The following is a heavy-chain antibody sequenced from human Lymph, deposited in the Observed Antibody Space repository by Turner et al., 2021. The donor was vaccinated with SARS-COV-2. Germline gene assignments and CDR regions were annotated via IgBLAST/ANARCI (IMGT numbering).Heavy chain of an antibody. D-gene: IGHD6-13*01. CDR3: AKGRWVYSSSSLNY. CDR2: MSGSSGST. J-gene: IGHJ4*02. CDR1: GFPFSSSA. V-gene: IGHV3-23*01. Sequence: ELQLLCPWRGLLLPGASLIPSCVASGFPFSSSAMSWVLQAPGKGLGLVSAMSGSSGSTYYANSVKGRFTSARDNSKNTLYLQMNSLRAEDTAVYYCAKGRWVYSSSSLNYWGQGTLVTVSS.